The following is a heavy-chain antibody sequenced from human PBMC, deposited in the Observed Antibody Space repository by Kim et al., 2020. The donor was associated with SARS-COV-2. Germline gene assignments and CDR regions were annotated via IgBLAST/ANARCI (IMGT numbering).Heavy chain of an antibody. CDR2: IYYSGST. J-gene: IGHJ5*02. Sequence: SETLSLTCTVSGGSVSSGSYYWSWIRQPPGKGLEWIGYIYYSGSTNYNPSLKSRVTISVDTSKNQFSLTLSSVTAADTAVYYCARVGLGYQLPKTKQQLPPGWFDPWGQGTLVTVSS. CDR1: GGSVSSGSYY. D-gene: IGHD2-2*01. CDR3: ARVGLGYQLPKTKQQLPPGWFDP. V-gene: IGHV4-61*01.